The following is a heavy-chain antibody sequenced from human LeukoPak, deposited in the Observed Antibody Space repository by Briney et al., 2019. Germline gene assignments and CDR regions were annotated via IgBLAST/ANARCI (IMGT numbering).Heavy chain of an antibody. CDR3: ARGGSYCSGGSCYIDY. CDR1: GFTVSGNY. V-gene: IGHV3-11*04. CDR2: ISSSSSTI. J-gene: IGHJ4*02. D-gene: IGHD2-15*01. Sequence: GGSLRLSCAASGFTVSGNYMSWVRQAPGKGLEWVSYISSSSSTIYYADSVKGRFTISRDNAKNSLYLQMNSLRAEDTAVYYCARGGSYCSGGSCYIDYWGQGTLVTVSS.